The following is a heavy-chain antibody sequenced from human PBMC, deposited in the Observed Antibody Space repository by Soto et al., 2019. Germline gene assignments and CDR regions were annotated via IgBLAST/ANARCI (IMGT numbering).Heavy chain of an antibody. V-gene: IGHV5-10-1*01. CDR2: IDPSDSYT. J-gene: IGHJ6*02. D-gene: IGHD6-6*01. Sequence: GASLKISCKGSGYSFTSYWISWVRQMPGKGLEWMGRIDPSDSYTNYSPSFQGHVTISADKSISTAYLQWSSLKASDTAMYYCARNNLYSSSYYGMDVWGQGTTVTVSS. CDR3: ARNNLYSSSYYGMDV. CDR1: GYSFTSYW.